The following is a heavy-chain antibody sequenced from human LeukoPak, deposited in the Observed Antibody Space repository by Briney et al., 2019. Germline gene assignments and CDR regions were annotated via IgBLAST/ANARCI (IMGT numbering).Heavy chain of an antibody. V-gene: IGHV4-59*08. Sequence: PSETLSLTCTVSGGSISSYYWSWIRQPPGKGLEWIGYIYYSGSTNYSPSLKSRVTISVDTSKNQFSLKLSSVTAADTAVYYCARHSGYYYDSSGYFGYWGQGTLVTVSS. CDR1: GGSISSYY. J-gene: IGHJ4*02. CDR3: ARHSGYYYDSSGYFGY. CDR2: IYYSGST. D-gene: IGHD3-22*01.